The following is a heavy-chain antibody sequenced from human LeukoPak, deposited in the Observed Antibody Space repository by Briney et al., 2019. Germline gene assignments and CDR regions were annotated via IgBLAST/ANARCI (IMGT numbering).Heavy chain of an antibody. J-gene: IGHJ6*02. V-gene: IGHV1-2*02. CDR3: ARDQLRYYGSYGSDNYYSDMDF. CDR2: INPNSGGT. Sequence: GASVKVSCKASGYTFIDYYMHWVRQAPGQGLEWMGWINPNSGGTNYAQKFQGRVTMTRDTSISTAYMELRSLSSDDTAVYFCARDQLRYYGSYGSDNYYSDMDFWGQGTTVTVSS. D-gene: IGHD3-10*01. CDR1: GYTFIDYY.